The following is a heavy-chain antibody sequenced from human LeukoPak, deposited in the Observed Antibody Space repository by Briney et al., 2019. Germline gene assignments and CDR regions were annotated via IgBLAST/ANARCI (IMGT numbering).Heavy chain of an antibody. V-gene: IGHV3-23*01. CDR3: PKPLLTPGN. D-gene: IGHD4-23*01. CDR2: ISASGADT. J-gene: IGHJ4*02. Sequence: GGSLRLSCTTSGFIFAKYAMAWVRQSPGKGLEWVSTISASGADTYYADSVRGRFTVSRDNSRNALYLQLSRLRVDDTAFYYCPKPLLTPGNWGPGTLVTVSS. CDR1: GFIFAKYA.